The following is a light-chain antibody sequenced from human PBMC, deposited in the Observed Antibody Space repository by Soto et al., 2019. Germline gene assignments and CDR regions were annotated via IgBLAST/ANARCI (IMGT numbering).Light chain of an antibody. CDR3: ISYTSSSTLSV. CDR2: DVS. J-gene: IGLJ2*01. Sequence: QSALTQPASVSGSPGQSITISCTGTSSDVGGYNYVSWYQQHPGKAPKLMIYDVSNRPSGVSNRFSGSKSGNTASLTISWLRAEDEADYYCISYTSSSTLSVFGGGTQLTVL. V-gene: IGLV2-14*01. CDR1: SSDVGGYNY.